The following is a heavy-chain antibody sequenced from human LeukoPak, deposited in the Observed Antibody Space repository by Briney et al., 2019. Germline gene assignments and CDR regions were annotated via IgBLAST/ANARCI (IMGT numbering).Heavy chain of an antibody. CDR2: ISYNENT. D-gene: IGHD3-10*01. CDR1: GGSVSSGTYY. J-gene: IGHJ6*04. Sequence: PSETLSLTCTVSGGSVSSGTYYWTWIRQPPGKGLEWIAYISYNENTNYNPSLKSRLTISLDTSKNQFSLRLSSVTAADTAVYYCAREASLVRGIFITRYGLDVWGKGTRSPSPQ. CDR3: AREASLVRGIFITRYGLDV. V-gene: IGHV4-61*01.